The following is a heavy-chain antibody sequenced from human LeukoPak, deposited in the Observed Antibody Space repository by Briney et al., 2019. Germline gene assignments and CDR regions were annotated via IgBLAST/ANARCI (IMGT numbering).Heavy chain of an antibody. CDR3: ARGGLRYFDWLHRSYYFDY. D-gene: IGHD3-9*01. V-gene: IGHV4-34*01. Sequence: SETLSLTCAVYGGSFSGYYWSWIRQPPGKGLEWIGEINHSGSTNYNPSLKSRVTISVDTSKNQFSLKLSSVTAADTAVYYCARGGLRYFDWLHRSYYFDYWGQGPLVTVSS. J-gene: IGHJ4*02. CDR1: GGSFSGYY. CDR2: INHSGST.